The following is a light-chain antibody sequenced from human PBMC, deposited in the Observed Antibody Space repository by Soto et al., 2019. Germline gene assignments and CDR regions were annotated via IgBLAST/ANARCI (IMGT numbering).Light chain of an antibody. Sequence: QSVLTQAPSVSVAPGQKVTISCSGTSSNIENNYVFWYQQLPGTAPKLLIYDNDKRPSGIPDRFSGSKSGTSATLDITGLQTGDEADYYCGTWDTSLSVGVFGSGTKVTVL. CDR1: SSNIENNY. CDR3: GTWDTSLSVGV. V-gene: IGLV1-51*01. CDR2: DND. J-gene: IGLJ1*01.